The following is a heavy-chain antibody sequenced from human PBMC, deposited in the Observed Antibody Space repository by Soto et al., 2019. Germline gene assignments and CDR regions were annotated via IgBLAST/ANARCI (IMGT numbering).Heavy chain of an antibody. CDR3: ARSSRSYFDY. Sequence: QVQLQESCPGLVKPSQTLSLTCTVSGGSISRSCYFWSWIRQHPGKGLEWIGYIYDSGSTYYNPSLKSRVSLSVDTSKNQFSLNLTSVTAADTAMYYCARSSRSYFDYWGQGNLVTVSS. CDR1: GGSISRSCYF. CDR2: IYDSGST. J-gene: IGHJ4*02. V-gene: IGHV4-31*03.